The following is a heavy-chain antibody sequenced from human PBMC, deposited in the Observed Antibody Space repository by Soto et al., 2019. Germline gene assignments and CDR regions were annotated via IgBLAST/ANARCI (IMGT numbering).Heavy chain of an antibody. CDR2: IHNGGET. D-gene: IGHD2-15*01. CDR1: GFSVSSNY. Sequence: GGSLRLSCAASGFSVSSNYMNWVRQAPGKGLEWVSIIHNGGETYYADSVKDRFTVSRDNSKNTVFLQMNSLRVEDTAVYYCSRDSWSQYWGQGTLVTVSS. V-gene: IGHV3-66*01. CDR3: SRDSWSQY. J-gene: IGHJ1*01.